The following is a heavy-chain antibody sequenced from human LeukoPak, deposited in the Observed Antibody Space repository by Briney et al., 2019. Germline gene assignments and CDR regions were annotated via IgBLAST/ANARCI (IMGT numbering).Heavy chain of an antibody. D-gene: IGHD3-22*01. Sequence: SETLSLTCAVYGGSFSGYYWSWIRQPPGKGLEWIGEINHSGSTNYNPSLKSRVTISVDTSKNQFSLKLSSVTAADTAVYYCARENYYDSSGYEPGYYGMDVWGQGTTVTVSS. CDR2: INHSGST. J-gene: IGHJ6*02. V-gene: IGHV4-34*01. CDR3: ARENYYDSSGYEPGYYGMDV. CDR1: GGSFSGYY.